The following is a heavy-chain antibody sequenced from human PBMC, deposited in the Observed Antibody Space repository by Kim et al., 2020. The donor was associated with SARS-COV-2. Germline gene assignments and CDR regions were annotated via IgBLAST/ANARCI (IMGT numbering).Heavy chain of an antibody. CDR1: GYSFTSYW. J-gene: IGHJ4*02. CDR2: IDPSDSYT. D-gene: IGHD2-2*01. Sequence: GESLKISCKGSGYSFTSYWISWVRQMPGKGLEWMGRIDPSDSYTNYSPSFQGHVTISADKSISTAYLQWSSLKASDTAMYYCARGIVVVPAAKFVRDYWGQGTLVTVSS. CDR3: ARGIVVVPAAKFVRDY. V-gene: IGHV5-10-1*01.